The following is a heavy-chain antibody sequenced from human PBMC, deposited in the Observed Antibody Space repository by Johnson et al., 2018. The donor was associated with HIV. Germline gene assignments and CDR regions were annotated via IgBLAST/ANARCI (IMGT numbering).Heavy chain of an antibody. CDR2: ISYDGSNK. CDR3: SKDVLSLGYCSGGGCWEDAFDI. D-gene: IGHD2-15*01. Sequence: QVQLVESGGGVVQPGRSLRLSCAASAFTFSSYAMHWVRQAPGKGLEWVAVISYDGSNKYYADSVKGRFTISRDNSKNTLYLQMNSLRAEDPAVYYCSKDVLSLGYCSGGGCWEDAFDIWGQGTKVTVSS. J-gene: IGHJ3*02. CDR1: AFTFSSYA. V-gene: IGHV3-30*04.